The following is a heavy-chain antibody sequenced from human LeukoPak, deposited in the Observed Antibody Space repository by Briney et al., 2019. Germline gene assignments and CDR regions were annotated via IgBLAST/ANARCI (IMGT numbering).Heavy chain of an antibody. Sequence: GGSLRHSCAGSGFTFSSYGMHRVRQAPGKGLEWVAVISYDGSNKYYADSVKGRFTISRDNSKNTLYLQMNSLRAEDTAVYYCARTPPQRTLDYWGQGTLVTLSS. D-gene: IGHD1-14*01. V-gene: IGHV3-30*03. CDR3: ARTPPQRTLDY. CDR1: GFTFSSYG. J-gene: IGHJ4*02. CDR2: ISYDGSNK.